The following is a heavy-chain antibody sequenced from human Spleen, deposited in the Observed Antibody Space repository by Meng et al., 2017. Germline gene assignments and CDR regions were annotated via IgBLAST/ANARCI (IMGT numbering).Heavy chain of an antibody. Sequence: GSLRLSCTVSGGSMNSYSWSWFRQPPGKGLEWIGYIYYSGTTNYNPSLKSRVTISVDTSKNQFSLTLSSVTPADTAVYYCATAGGAMIVALFWGQGTVVTVSS. CDR2: IYYSGTT. CDR1: GGSMNSYS. D-gene: IGHD3-22*01. V-gene: IGHV4-59*12. CDR3: ATAGGAMIVALF. J-gene: IGHJ3*01.